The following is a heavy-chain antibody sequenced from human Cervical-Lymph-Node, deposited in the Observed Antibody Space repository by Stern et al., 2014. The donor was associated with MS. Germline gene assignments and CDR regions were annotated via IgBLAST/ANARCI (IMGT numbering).Heavy chain of an antibody. J-gene: IGHJ4*02. D-gene: IGHD6-19*01. Sequence: QLVQSGSEVRKPGASVKISCKASGYSFNRYAMEWVRQAPGLGLEWLGWINTNTGNPTYAQDFTGRLVFSLDTSVNTAYLQINSLKPEDTAVYYCARPITGADHAFDYWGQGTLVTVSS. CDR1: GYSFNRYA. V-gene: IGHV7-4-1*02. CDR3: ARPITGADHAFDY. CDR2: INTNTGNP.